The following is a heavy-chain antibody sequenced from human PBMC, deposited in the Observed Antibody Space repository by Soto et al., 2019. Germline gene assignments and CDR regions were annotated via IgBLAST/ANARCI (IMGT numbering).Heavy chain of an antibody. CDR1: GFSLSNARMG. J-gene: IGHJ4*02. Sequence: QVTLKESGPVLVKPTETLTLTCTVSGFSLSNARMGVSWIRQPPGKALEWLAHIFSNDEKSYSTSLKSRLTLSKDTPKSQVVLTMTTMAPVDTATYYGAASGVVVTRDYWGKGTLVTVSS. CDR2: IFSNDEK. V-gene: IGHV2-26*01. CDR3: AASGVVVTRDY. D-gene: IGHD3-22*01.